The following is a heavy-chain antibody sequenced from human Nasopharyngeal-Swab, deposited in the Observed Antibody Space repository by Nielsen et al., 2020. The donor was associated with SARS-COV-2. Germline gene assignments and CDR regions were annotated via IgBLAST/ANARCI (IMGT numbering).Heavy chain of an antibody. D-gene: IGHD6-6*01. CDR3: ARGIVRIAARPRGNWFDP. CDR2: INHSGST. J-gene: IGHJ5*02. V-gene: IGHV4-34*01. Sequence: WIRQSPGQGLEWIGEINHSGSTNYNPSLKSRVTISVDTSKNQFSLKLSSVTAADTAVYYCARGIVRIAARPRGNWFDPWGQGTLVTVSS.